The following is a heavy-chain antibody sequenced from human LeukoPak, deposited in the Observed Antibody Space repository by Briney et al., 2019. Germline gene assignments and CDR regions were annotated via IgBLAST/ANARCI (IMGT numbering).Heavy chain of an antibody. Sequence: GGSLRLSCAASGFTFSSYGMHWVRQAPGKGLEWVAFIRYDGSNKYYADSVKGRFTISRDNSKNTLYLQMNSLRAEDTAVYYCAKDGSYYYDSSGYTPPVFSDYFDYWGQGTLVTVSS. CDR2: IRYDGSNK. CDR1: GFTFSSYG. CDR3: AKDGSYYYDSSGYTPPVFSDYFDY. V-gene: IGHV3-30*02. D-gene: IGHD3-22*01. J-gene: IGHJ4*02.